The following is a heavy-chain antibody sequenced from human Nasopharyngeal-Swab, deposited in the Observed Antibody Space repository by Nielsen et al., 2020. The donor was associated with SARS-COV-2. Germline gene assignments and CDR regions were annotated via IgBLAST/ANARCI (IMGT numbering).Heavy chain of an antibody. Sequence: ASVKVSCKVSGYTLTELSMHWVRQAPGKGLEWMGGFDPEDGETIYAQKFQGRVTMTRDTSTSTVYMELSSLRSEDTAVYYCARVEGYYYDSSGYNYWGQGTLVTVSS. CDR3: ARVEGYYYDSSGYNY. V-gene: IGHV1-24*01. CDR2: FDPEDGET. CDR1: GYTLTELS. J-gene: IGHJ4*02. D-gene: IGHD3-22*01.